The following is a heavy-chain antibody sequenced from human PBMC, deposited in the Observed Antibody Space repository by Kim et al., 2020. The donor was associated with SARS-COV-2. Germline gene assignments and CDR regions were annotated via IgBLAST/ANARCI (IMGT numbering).Heavy chain of an antibody. CDR1: GYTFTSYG. CDR3: ARGGSGSRLYYYYGMDV. D-gene: IGHD3-10*01. V-gene: IGHV1-18*01. CDR2: ISAYNGNT. J-gene: IGHJ6*02. Sequence: ASVKVSCKASGYTFTSYGISWVRQAPGQGLEWMGWISAYNGNTNYAQKLQGRVTMTTDTSTSTAYMELRSLRSDDTAVYYCARGGSGSRLYYYYGMDVWGQGTTVTVSS.